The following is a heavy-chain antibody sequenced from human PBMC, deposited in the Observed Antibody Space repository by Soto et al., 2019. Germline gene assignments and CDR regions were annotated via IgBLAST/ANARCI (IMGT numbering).Heavy chain of an antibody. D-gene: IGHD2-2*01. J-gene: IGHJ4*02. CDR3: AKALGYCRDTSCFAFDF. Sequence: PGGSLRLSCAASGFTFSSHAMNWVRQAPGKGLEWVSTMSGSGGYTYYADSVKGRFTISRDISKNTLYLQMNTLNAEDTAVYFCAKALGYCRDTSCFAFDFWGPGTLVTVSS. V-gene: IGHV3-23*01. CDR2: MSGSGGYT. CDR1: GFTFSSHA.